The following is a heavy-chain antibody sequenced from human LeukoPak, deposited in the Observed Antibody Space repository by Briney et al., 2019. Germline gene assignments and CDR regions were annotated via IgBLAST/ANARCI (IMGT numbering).Heavy chain of an antibody. CDR2: ISSSGSTI. V-gene: IGHV3-48*03. CDR1: GFTFSSYE. Sequence: GGPLRLSCAASGFTFSSYEMNWVRQAPGKGLEWVSYISSSGSTIYYADSVKGRFTISRDNAKNSLYLQMNSLRAEDTAVYYCARPYYGSGSYYVDYWGQGTLVTVSS. J-gene: IGHJ4*02. D-gene: IGHD3-10*01. CDR3: ARPYYGSGSYYVDY.